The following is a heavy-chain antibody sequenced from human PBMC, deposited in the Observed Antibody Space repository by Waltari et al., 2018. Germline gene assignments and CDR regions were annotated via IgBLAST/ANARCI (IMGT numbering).Heavy chain of an antibody. CDR1: GGSISSXY. J-gene: IGHJ4*02. V-gene: IGHV4-59*01. CDR2: IYYSGST. D-gene: IGHD3-3*01. Sequence: QVQLXESGPGLVKPSETLSLTXTVSGGSISSXYWSRIRQHPGKGLEWFGYIYYSGSTNYNPXLWSRVTRSVDTXKNXFSLXXSXVTAADTAXXYCEXGGPYYDFWXXYGAPDYXGQGTLVTVXS. CDR3: EXGGPYYDFWXXYGAPDY.